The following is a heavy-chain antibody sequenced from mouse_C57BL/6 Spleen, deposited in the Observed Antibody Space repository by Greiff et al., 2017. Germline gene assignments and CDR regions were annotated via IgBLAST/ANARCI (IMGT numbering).Heavy chain of an antibody. Sequence: QVQLQQSGAELARPGASVKLSCKASGYTFTSYGISWVKQRTGQGLEWIGEIYPRSGNTYYNEKFKGKATLTADKSSSTAYMELRSLTSEDSAVYFCARRGHYYGSSPYYAMDYWGQGTSVTVSS. CDR1: GYTFTSYG. J-gene: IGHJ4*01. CDR2: IYPRSGNT. CDR3: ARRGHYYGSSPYYAMDY. D-gene: IGHD1-1*01. V-gene: IGHV1-81*01.